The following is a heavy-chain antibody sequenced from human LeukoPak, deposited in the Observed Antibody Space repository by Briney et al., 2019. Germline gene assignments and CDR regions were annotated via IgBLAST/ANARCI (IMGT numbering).Heavy chain of an antibody. V-gene: IGHV1-18*01. CDR3: AREGSDFWSGYYPNWFDP. CDR2: ISAYNGNT. Sequence: ASVKVSCKASGYTFTSYGISWVRQAPGQGLEWMGWISAYNGNTNYAQKLQGRVTMTTDTSTSTAYMELRSRRSDDTAVYYCAREGSDFWSGYYPNWFDPWGQGTLVTVSS. D-gene: IGHD3-3*01. CDR1: GYTFTSYG. J-gene: IGHJ5*02.